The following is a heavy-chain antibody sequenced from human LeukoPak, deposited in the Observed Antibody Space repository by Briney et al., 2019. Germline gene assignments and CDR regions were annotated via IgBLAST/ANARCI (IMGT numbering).Heavy chain of an antibody. CDR1: GYTFTGYY. J-gene: IGHJ3*02. D-gene: IGHD2-15*01. CDR3: AREAVYCGGGSCDDAFDI. CDR2: INPNSGGT. V-gene: IGHV1-2*06. Sequence: ASVKVSCKASGYTFTGYYMHWVRQAPGQGLEWMGRINPNSGGTNYAQKFQGRVTMTRDTSISTAYMELSRLRSDDTAVYYCAREAVYCGGGSCDDAFDIWGQGTMVTVSS.